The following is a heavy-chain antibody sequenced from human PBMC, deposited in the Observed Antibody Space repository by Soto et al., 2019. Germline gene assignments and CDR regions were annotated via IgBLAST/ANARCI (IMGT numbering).Heavy chain of an antibody. CDR1: RGTFSSYA. D-gene: IGHD3-22*01. CDR3: ARDSDSSGYQYYFDY. Sequence: SVKVSCKASRGTFSSYAISWVRQAPGQGLEWMGGIIPIFGTANYAQKFQGRVTITADESTSTAYMELSSLRSEDTAVYYCARDSDSSGYQYYFDYWGQGTLVTVSS. CDR2: IIPIFGTA. V-gene: IGHV1-69*13. J-gene: IGHJ4*02.